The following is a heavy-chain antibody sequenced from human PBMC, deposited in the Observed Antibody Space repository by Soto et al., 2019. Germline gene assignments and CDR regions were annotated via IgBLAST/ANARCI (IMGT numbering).Heavy chain of an antibody. CDR1: GFSLTTTEVG. CDR3: ARLADLYIMFDL. D-gene: IGHD3-10*01. V-gene: IGHV2-5*02. CDR2: ISWDDDK. J-gene: IGHJ5*02. Sequence: SGPTLVNPPQTLTLPCSLSGFSLTTTEVGVGWIRQPPGKALELLGIISWDDDKRHSPVLSKRLTITKDTSKNEVVLTLTNMQSVDTGTYYCARLADLYIMFDLWGQGTQVTVSS.